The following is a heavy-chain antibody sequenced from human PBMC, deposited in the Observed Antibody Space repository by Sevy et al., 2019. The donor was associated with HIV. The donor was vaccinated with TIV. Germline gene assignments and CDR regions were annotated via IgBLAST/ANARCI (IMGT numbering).Heavy chain of an antibody. J-gene: IGHJ4*02. D-gene: IGHD2-2*01. CDR2: ISSSSYT. V-gene: IGHV3-11*06. Sequence: GGSLRLSCAASGFTFSDYYMSWIRQAPGKGLEWVSYISSSSYTNYADSVKGRFTISRDNAKNSLYLQMNSLRAEDTAVYYCASGGDIVVVPAAIDYWGQGTLVTVSS. CDR1: GFTFSDYY. CDR3: ASGGDIVVVPAAIDY.